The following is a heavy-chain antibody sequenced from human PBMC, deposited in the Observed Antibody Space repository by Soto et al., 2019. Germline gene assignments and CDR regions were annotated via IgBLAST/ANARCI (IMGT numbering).Heavy chain of an antibody. J-gene: IGHJ4*02. Sequence: SGPTLVNPKQTLILTCAFSGFSLSRKGMSVSWIRQPPGKALEFLALIDWEEEKFSSPSLRTRLTVSKDTSKSQVVLTLTNVDPVDTATYYCKRSTTWNYEYYFDYLCQGTLVTVSS. V-gene: IGHV2-70*01. CDR1: GFSLSRKGMS. CDR3: KRSTTWNYEYYFDY. D-gene: IGHD1-7*01. CDR2: IDWEEEK.